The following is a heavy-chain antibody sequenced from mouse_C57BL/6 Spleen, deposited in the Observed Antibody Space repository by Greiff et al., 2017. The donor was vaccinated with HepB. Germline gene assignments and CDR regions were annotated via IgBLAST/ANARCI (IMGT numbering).Heavy chain of an antibody. J-gene: IGHJ2*01. D-gene: IGHD1-1*01. Sequence: QVQLQQSGPELVKPGASVKISCKASGYAFSSSWMNWVKQRPGKGLEWIGRIYPGDGDTNYNGKFKGKATMTADKSSSTAYMQLSSLTFEDSAVYFWTRAWVYYYGSSYNYWGQGTTLTVSS. V-gene: IGHV1-82*01. CDR3: TRAWVYYYGSSYNY. CDR2: IYPGDGDT. CDR1: GYAFSSSW.